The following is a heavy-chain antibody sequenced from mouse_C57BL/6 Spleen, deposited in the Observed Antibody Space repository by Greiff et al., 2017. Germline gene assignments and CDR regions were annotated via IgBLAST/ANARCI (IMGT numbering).Heavy chain of an antibody. Sequence: QVQLQQPGAELVRPGTSVKLSCKASGYTFTSYWMHWVKQRPGQGLEWIGVIDPSDSYTNYNQKFKGKATLTVDTSSSTAYMQLSSPTSEDSAVYVCARAGYYGSDYDYWGNSPTLSAAS. CDR2: IDPSDSYT. J-gene: IGHJ2*01. CDR3: ARAGYYGSDYDY. D-gene: IGHD1-1*01. CDR1: GYTFTSYW. V-gene: IGHV1-59*01.